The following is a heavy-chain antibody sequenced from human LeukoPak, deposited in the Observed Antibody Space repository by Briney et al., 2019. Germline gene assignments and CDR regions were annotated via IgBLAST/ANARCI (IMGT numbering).Heavy chain of an antibody. D-gene: IGHD3-3*01. J-gene: IGHJ4*02. V-gene: IGHV4-34*01. CDR1: SGSLRENY. CDR2: INHSGST. Sequence: SETLSLTCNVSSGSLRENYWSWIRQSPGKGLEWIAEINHSGSTNYNPSLKSRITISADTSKTQFSLRLSSVTAADTAVYYCARLQFLSGGYYAFDSGGQGSQVSVSS. CDR3: ARLQFLSGGYYAFDS.